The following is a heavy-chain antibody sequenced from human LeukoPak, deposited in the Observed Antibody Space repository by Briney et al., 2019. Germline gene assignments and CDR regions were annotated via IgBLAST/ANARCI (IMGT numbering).Heavy chain of an antibody. D-gene: IGHD2-21*01. CDR1: GFTFSSYW. V-gene: IGHV3-74*01. CDR3: AKEYSILSHFDY. J-gene: IGHJ4*02. CDR2: INSDGSST. Sequence: GGSLRLSCAASGFTFSSYWMHWVRQAPGKGLVWVSRINSDGSSTSYADSVKGRFTISRDNAKNTLYLQMNSLRAEDTAVYYCAKEYSILSHFDYWGQGTLVTVSS.